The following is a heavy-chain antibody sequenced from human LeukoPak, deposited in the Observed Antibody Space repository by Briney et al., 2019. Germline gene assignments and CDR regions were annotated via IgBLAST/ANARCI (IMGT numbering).Heavy chain of an antibody. D-gene: IGHD3-22*01. V-gene: IGHV3-13*01. Sequence: GGSLRLSCAASGFTFSSYDMHWVRQATGKGLEWVSAIGTAGDTYYPGSVKGRFTISRENAKNSLYLQMNSLRAGDTAVYYCARDAGNYYDSSGYYGYDYWGQGTLVTVSS. CDR2: IGTAGDT. CDR3: ARDAGNYYDSSGYYGYDY. CDR1: GFTFSSYD. J-gene: IGHJ4*02.